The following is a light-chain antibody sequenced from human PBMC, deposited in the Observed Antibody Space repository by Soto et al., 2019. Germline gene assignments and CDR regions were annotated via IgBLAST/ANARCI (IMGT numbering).Light chain of an antibody. CDR1: SSNIGAGYD. J-gene: IGLJ1*01. CDR3: QSYGSSLSGYV. CDR2: GNN. Sequence: QPVLTQPPSVSGAPGQRVTISCTGSSSNIGAGYDVNWYQQLPGAAPKLLIYGNNNRPSGVPDRFSGSKSGTSASLAITGLQVEDEADYYCQSYGSSLSGYVFGSGTKVTVL. V-gene: IGLV1-40*01.